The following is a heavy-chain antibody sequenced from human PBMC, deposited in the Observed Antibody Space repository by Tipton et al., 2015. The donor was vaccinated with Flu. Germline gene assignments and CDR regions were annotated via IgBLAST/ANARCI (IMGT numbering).Heavy chain of an antibody. CDR3: ARDGGSYYFVVAFDI. V-gene: IGHV4-59*01. J-gene: IGHJ3*02. CDR2: IYYSGST. CDR1: GGSISSYY. Sequence: TLSLTCTVSGGSISSYYWSWIRQPPGKGLEWIGYIYYSGSTNYNPSLKSRVTISVDTSKNQFSLKLSSVTAADTAVYYCARDGGSYYFVVAFDIWVQGTMVTVSS. D-gene: IGHD1-26*01.